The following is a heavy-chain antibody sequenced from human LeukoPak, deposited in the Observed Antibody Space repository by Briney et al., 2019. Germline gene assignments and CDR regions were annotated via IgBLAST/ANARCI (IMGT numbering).Heavy chain of an antibody. CDR1: GYTFTRND. CDR3: ASHTYYYDSSGYTPPPDY. Sequence: ASVKVSCKASGYTFTRNDITWVRQAPGQGLEWMGWINPNSGGTNYAQKFQGRVTMTRDTSISTAYMELSRLRSDDTAVYYCASHTYYYDSSGYTPPPDYWGQGTLVTVSS. J-gene: IGHJ4*02. V-gene: IGHV1-2*02. CDR2: INPNSGGT. D-gene: IGHD3-22*01.